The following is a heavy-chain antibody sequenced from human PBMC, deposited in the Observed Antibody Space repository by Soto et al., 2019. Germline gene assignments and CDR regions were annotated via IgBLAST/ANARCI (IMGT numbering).Heavy chain of an antibody. D-gene: IGHD1-7*01. CDR2: ISFDGSNK. Sequence: QVQLVESGGGVVQPGRSLRLSCAASGFTFSSYGMHWVRQAPGKGLEWVAVISFDGSNKYYADSVKGRFTISRDNSKNTLDLQMNSLRAEDTAVYYCAKEVITGTTVYYYYGMDVWGQGTTVTVSS. CDR3: AKEVITGTTVYYYYGMDV. V-gene: IGHV3-30*18. J-gene: IGHJ6*02. CDR1: GFTFSSYG.